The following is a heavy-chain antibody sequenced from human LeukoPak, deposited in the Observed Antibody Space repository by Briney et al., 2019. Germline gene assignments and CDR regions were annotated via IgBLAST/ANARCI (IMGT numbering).Heavy chain of an antibody. CDR2: ISPSGGIT. CDR3: ARGRRWLQPLDY. Sequence: GGSLRLSCAASGFTFSSHGMNWVRQAPGKGLEWVSGISPSGGITYYTDSVKGRFTISRDNAKQSLFLQMNSLRVEDLGVYYCARGRRWLQPLDYWGQGTLVTVSS. J-gene: IGHJ4*02. D-gene: IGHD5-24*01. V-gene: IGHV3-23*01. CDR1: GFTFSSHG.